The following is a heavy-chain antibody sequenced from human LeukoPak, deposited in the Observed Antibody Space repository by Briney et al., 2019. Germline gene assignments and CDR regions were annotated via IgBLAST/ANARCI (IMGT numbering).Heavy chain of an antibody. J-gene: IGHJ4*02. CDR3: ATTLGSGWKFAY. V-gene: IGHV3-30*03. D-gene: IGHD6-19*01. CDR2: ISYEGSNK. CDR1: GFIFCNHG. Sequence: GGALRVSWSASGFIFCNHGMRWGRHAPGEGLGWVAVISYEGSNKYNPDAVKGRFTISRDNSKHTAYPQMNSLSAEDTAVYYCATTLGSGWKFAYWGQGTLVTVSS.